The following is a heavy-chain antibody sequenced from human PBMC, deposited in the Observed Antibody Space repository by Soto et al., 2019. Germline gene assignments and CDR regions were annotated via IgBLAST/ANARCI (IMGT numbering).Heavy chain of an antibody. D-gene: IGHD3-16*02. CDR2: IWCDGSNK. J-gene: IGHJ6*02. CDR1: GFSFSSYG. Sequence: GGSLRLSCAASGFSFSSYGMHWVRQTPGKGLEWVAVIWCDGSNKYYAESVKGRFTTSRDNSKNTLYLQMNSLRVEDTAVYYCVRDGVHRQGMDFRCPGIMVTLFS. CDR3: VRDGVHRQGMDF. V-gene: IGHV3-33*01.